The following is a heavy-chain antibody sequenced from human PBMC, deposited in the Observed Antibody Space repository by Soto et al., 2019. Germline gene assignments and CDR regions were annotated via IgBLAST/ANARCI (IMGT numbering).Heavy chain of an antibody. CDR1: GYTFTSYD. D-gene: IGHD1-1*01. V-gene: IGHV1-8*01. CDR3: ARERTGTPSMGD. CDR2: MNPTSGNT. Sequence: QVQLVQSGAEVKKPGASVKVSCKDSGYTFTSYDINWVRQATGQGLVWMGWMNPTSGNTGYAQKFQGRVTMTRNTSISTAYTALSSLRSEDTAVYYCARERTGTPSMGDWGQGTTFTGSS. J-gene: IGHJ6*02.